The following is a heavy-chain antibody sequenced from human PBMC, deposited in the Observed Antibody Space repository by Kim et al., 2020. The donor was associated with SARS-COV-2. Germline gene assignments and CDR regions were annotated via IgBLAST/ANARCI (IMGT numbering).Heavy chain of an antibody. V-gene: IGHV4-34*01. CDR1: GGSFSGYY. J-gene: IGHJ5*02. CDR2: INHSGST. D-gene: IGHD6-19*01. Sequence: SEPLSLTCAVYGGSFSGYYWSWIRQPPGKGLEWIGEINHSGSTNYNPSLKSRVTISVDTSKNQFSLKLSSVTAADTAVYYCARGTDSSGWYYGWFDPWGQGTLVTVSS. CDR3: ARGTDSSGWYYGWFDP.